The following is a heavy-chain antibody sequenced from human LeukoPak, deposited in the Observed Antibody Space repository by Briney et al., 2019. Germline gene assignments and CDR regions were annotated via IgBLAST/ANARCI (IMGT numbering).Heavy chain of an antibody. J-gene: IGHJ3*02. CDR1: GGSISSYY. D-gene: IGHD3-16*01. V-gene: IGHV4-59*01. CDR2: IYYSGST. Sequence: SETLSLTCTVSGGSISSYYWSWIRQPPGKGLEWIGYIYYSGSTNYNPSLKSRVTISVDTSKNQFSLKLSSVTAADTAVYYCARVHGGSGASDIWGQGTMVTVSS. CDR3: ARVHGGSGASDI.